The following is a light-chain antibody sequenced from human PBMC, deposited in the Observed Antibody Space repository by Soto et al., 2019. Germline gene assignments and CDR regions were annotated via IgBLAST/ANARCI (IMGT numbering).Light chain of an antibody. V-gene: IGLV2-11*01. CDR3: QSYDSGLGGYVI. Sequence: QSALTQPRSVSGSPGQSVTISCTGTTNYVSWFQQHPGKAPKLIIFDNTNRPSGVPDRFSGSKSGTSASLAITGLQAEDEADYYCQSYDSGLGGYVIFGGGTKLTVL. J-gene: IGLJ2*01. CDR2: DNT. CDR1: TNY.